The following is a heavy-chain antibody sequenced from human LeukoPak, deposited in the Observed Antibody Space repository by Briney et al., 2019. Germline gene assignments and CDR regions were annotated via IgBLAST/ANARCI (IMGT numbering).Heavy chain of an antibody. CDR3: ARLGPVNKDHYIDV. V-gene: IGHV3-15*01. D-gene: IGHD7-27*01. Sequence: PGGSLRLSCAASGFTFSNAWMSWVRQAPGKGLEWVGHIKSKTDGGTTDYAAPVKGRFTISRDNADNSLYLQMNSLGAEDTAVYFCARLGPVNKDHYIDVGGKGTTVTISS. CDR1: GFTFSNAW. J-gene: IGHJ6*03. CDR2: IKSKTDGGTT.